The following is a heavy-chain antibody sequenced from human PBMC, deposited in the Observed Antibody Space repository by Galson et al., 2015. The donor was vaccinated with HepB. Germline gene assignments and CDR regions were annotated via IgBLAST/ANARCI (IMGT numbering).Heavy chain of an antibody. CDR1: GDSVSSNSAA. CDR3: AREEGSSSRNSDAFDI. Sequence: CAISGDSVSSNSAAWNWIRQSPSRGLEWLGRTYYRSKWYNDYAVSVKSRITINPDTSKNTLYLQLNSLRAEDTAVYYCAREEGSSSRNSDAFDIWGQGTMVTVSS. CDR2: TYYRSKWYN. D-gene: IGHD6-6*01. J-gene: IGHJ3*02. V-gene: IGHV6-1*01.